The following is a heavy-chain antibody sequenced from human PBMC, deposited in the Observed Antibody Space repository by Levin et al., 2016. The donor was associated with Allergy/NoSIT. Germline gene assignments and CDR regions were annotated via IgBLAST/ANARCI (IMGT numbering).Heavy chain of an antibody. V-gene: IGHV3-48*02. CDR2: IDGRNNNI. CDR1: GFTYNRYA. CDR3: VRDDAWAFDS. D-gene: IGHD2-2*01. J-gene: IGHJ4*02. Sequence: GGSLRLSCAASGFTYNRYALNWVRQAPGKGLELVSHIDGRNNNIYYTDSVKGRFTISRDNARNSLSLQMNSLRDEDTAVYYCVRDDAWAFDSWGQGILVAVSS.